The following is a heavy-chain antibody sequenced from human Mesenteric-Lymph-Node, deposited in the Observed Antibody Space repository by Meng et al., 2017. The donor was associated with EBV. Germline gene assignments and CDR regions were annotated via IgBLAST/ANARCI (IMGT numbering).Heavy chain of an antibody. Sequence: HDTGAWVVNPASALTPRRTVSSGFITNYNGSAIRRPPVKGRVLIGKNYHSGSTNYNPSLKSRVTISVDKSKNQFSLKLSSVTAADTAVYYCASLMVRGVIPDAFDIWGQGTMVTVSS. CDR1: SGFITNYN. V-gene: IGHV4-59*07. CDR2: NYHSGST. J-gene: IGHJ3*02. D-gene: IGHD3-10*01. CDR3: ASLMVRGVIPDAFDI.